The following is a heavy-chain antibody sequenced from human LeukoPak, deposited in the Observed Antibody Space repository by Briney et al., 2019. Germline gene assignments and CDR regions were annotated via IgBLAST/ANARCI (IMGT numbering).Heavy chain of an antibody. CDR2: INPNSGGT. CDR3: ARPQDHGGNVEDFDI. Sequence: ATVKVSCKASGYTFTAYYIHWVRQAPGQGLEWMGWINPNSGGTNYALKFRGRVTMTRDTSISTASMQLSRLRSDDTAVYYCARPQDHGGNVEDFDIWGQGTMVTV. J-gene: IGHJ3*02. V-gene: IGHV1-2*02. CDR1: GYTFTAYY. D-gene: IGHD4-23*01.